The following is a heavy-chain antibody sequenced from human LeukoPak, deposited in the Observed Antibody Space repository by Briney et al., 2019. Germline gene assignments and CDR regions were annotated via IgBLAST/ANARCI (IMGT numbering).Heavy chain of an antibody. D-gene: IGHD4-17*01. J-gene: IGHJ6*02. V-gene: IGHV4-59*01. Sequence: SETLSLTCTVSGGSISSYYWSWIRQPPGKGLEWIGYICYSGSTNYNPSLKSRVTISVDTSKNQFSLKLSSVTAADTAVYYCARDYDYGDAYGMDVWGQGTTVTVSS. CDR2: ICYSGST. CDR1: GGSISSYY. CDR3: ARDYDYGDAYGMDV.